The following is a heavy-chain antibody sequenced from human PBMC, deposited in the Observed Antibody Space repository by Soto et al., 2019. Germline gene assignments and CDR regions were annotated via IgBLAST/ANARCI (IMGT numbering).Heavy chain of an antibody. CDR3: ARDREHNTYYYDSSGYFAFDI. J-gene: IGHJ3*02. CDR1: GFTFSSYE. CDR2: ISSSGSTI. D-gene: IGHD3-22*01. V-gene: IGHV3-48*03. Sequence: EVQLVESGGGLVQPGGSLRLSCAASGFTFSSYEMNWVRQAPGKGLEWVSYISSSGSTIYYADSVKGRFTISRDNAKNSLYLQMNSLRAEDTAVYYCARDREHNTYYYDSSGYFAFDIWGQGTMVTVSS.